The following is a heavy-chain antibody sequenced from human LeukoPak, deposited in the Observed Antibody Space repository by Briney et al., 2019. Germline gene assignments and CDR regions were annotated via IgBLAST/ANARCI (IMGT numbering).Heavy chain of an antibody. J-gene: IGHJ3*02. V-gene: IGHV3-21*01. CDR1: GFTFSSCS. Sequence: GGSLRLSCAASGFTFSSCSMNWVRQAPGKGLEGVSSIRCSSGYITYADSVKGRFTISRDNAKNSLYLEMNSLRAEDTAVYYCARDLSGASYYDSSGYPADAFDIWGQGTMVTVSS. CDR3: ARDLSGASYYDSSGYPADAFDI. D-gene: IGHD3-22*01. CDR2: IRCSSGYI.